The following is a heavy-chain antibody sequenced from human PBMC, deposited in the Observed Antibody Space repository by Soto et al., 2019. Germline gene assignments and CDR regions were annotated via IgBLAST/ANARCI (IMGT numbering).Heavy chain of an antibody. CDR2: INHSGST. D-gene: IGHD1-1*01. J-gene: IGHJ6*02. V-gene: IGHV4-34*01. CDR3: ARGDRTTMAADSYGMDV. CDR1: GGSFSGYY. Sequence: PSETLSLTCAVYGGSFSGYYWSWIRQPPGKGLEWIGEINHSGSTNYNPSLKSRVTISVDTSKNQFSLKLSSVTAADTAVYYCARGDRTTMAADSYGMDVWGQGTTVTVSS.